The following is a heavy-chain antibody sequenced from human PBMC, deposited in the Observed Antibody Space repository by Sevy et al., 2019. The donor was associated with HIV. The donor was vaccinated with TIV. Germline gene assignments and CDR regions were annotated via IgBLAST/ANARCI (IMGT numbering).Heavy chain of an antibody. V-gene: IGHV3-23*01. J-gene: IGHJ4*02. D-gene: IGHD3-22*01. CDR1: GFTFTEFV. CDR3: ARGGYYYDNAAYYALDS. CDR2: INSGGGST. Sequence: GGSLRLSCAASGFTFTEFVMSWVRQAPGKGLEWVSTINSGGGSTYYADSVKGRFTISRDNSKNTLYLQMNNVRVEDTAVYYCARGGYYYDNAAYYALDSWGQGTLVTVSS.